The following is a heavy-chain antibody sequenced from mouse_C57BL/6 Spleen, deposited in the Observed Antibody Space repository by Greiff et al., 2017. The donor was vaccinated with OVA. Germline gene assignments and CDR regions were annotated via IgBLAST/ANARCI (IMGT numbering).Heavy chain of an antibody. D-gene: IGHD3-2*02. CDR3: TRDRDSSGYVGAMDY. V-gene: IGHV5-16*01. Sequence: EVQRVESEGGLVQPGSSMKLSCTASGFTFSDYYMAWVRQVPEKGLEWVANINYDGSSTYYLDSLKSRFIISRDNAKNILYLQMSSLKSEDTATYYCTRDRDSSGYVGAMDYWGQGTSVTVSS. CDR2: INYDGSST. CDR1: GFTFSDYY. J-gene: IGHJ4*01.